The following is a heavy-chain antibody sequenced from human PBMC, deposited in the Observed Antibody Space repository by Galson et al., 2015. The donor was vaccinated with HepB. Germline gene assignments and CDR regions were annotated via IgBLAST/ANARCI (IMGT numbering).Heavy chain of an antibody. CDR2: IWYDGSIK. Sequence: SLRLSCAASGFTFRNYGMHWVRQAPGKGLEWVAVIWYDGSIKYYVDSVKGRFTISRDNSKNMVSLQMNSLRAEDTAVYYCARDRSERYFDLWCRGTLVTVSS. J-gene: IGHJ2*01. CDR1: GFTFRNYG. CDR3: ARDRSERYFDL. D-gene: IGHD5-24*01. V-gene: IGHV3-33*01.